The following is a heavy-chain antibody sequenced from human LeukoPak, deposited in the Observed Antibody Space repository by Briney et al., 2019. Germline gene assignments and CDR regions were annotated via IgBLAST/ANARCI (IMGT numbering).Heavy chain of an antibody. V-gene: IGHV3-23*01. CDR3: ARGYSWNSYYYYYMDV. Sequence: GGSLRLSCAASGFTFSFSAMTWVRQPPGKGLEWVSPISGSGGSSYFADSVTGRFTISRDNAKSSLYLQMNSLRAEDTAVYYCARGYSWNSYYYYYMDVWGKGTSVTVSS. D-gene: IGHD1-1*01. J-gene: IGHJ6*03. CDR2: ISGSGGSS. CDR1: GFTFSFSA.